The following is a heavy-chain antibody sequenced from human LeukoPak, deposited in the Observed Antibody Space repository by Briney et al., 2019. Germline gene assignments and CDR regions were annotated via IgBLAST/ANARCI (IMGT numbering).Heavy chain of an antibody. J-gene: IGHJ4*02. CDR1: GYTFTGYY. V-gene: IGHV1-2*02. D-gene: IGHD3-3*01. Sequence: ASVKVSCKASGYTFTGYYMHWVRQAPGQGLEWMGWINPNSGGTNYAQKFQGRVTMTRGTSISTAYMELSRLRSDDTAVYYCARDLTYYDFWSGYYSSPGYFDYWGQGTQVTVSS. CDR2: INPNSGGT. CDR3: ARDLTYYDFWSGYYSSPGYFDY.